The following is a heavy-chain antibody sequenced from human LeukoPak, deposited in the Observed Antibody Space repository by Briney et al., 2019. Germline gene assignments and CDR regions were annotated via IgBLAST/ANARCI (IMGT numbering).Heavy chain of an antibody. Sequence: SETLSLTCTVSGGSISGSSYYWGWIRQPPGKGLEWIGSIYYSGSTYYNPSFKSRVTISVDTSKNQFSLKLNSVTATDMAVYYCARHYGPWGQGTLVTVSS. CDR2: IYYSGST. V-gene: IGHV4-39*01. J-gene: IGHJ4*02. CDR3: ARHYGP. CDR1: GGSISGSSYY. D-gene: IGHD3-10*01.